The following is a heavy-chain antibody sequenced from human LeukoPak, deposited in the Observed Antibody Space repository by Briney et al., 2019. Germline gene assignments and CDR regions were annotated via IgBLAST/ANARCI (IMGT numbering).Heavy chain of an antibody. CDR1: GYTFTGYY. CDR2: INPNSGGT. Sequence: GASVKVSCKASGYTFTGYYMHWVRQAPGQGLEWMGRINPNSGGTNYAQKFQGRVTMTRDTSISTAYMELSRLRSDDTAVYYCARDDYSSGYYLDYWGQGTLLTVSS. D-gene: IGHD3-22*01. CDR3: ARDDYSSGYYLDY. J-gene: IGHJ4*02. V-gene: IGHV1-2*06.